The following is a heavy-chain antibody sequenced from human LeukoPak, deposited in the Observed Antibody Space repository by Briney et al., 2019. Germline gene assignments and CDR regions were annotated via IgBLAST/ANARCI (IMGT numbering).Heavy chain of an antibody. CDR2: IKHDGSEE. J-gene: IGHJ4*02. D-gene: IGHD3-16*02. Sequence: PGESLRLSCVASGLSISGQWMNWVRQAPGQGLEWVANIKHDGSEEYYVDSVKGRFTTSRDDGRNSVSLQMNSVRAEDTAVYYCGYTNNFYHWGQGTLVVASS. CDR3: GYTNNFYH. CDR1: GLSISGQW. V-gene: IGHV3-7*01.